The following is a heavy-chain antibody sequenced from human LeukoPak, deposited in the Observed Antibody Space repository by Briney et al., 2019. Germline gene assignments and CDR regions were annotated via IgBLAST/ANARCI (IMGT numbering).Heavy chain of an antibody. CDR3: ATDRVVVVTAIKNDAFDI. CDR2: ISSSSSYI. D-gene: IGHD2-21*02. Sequence: PGGSLRLSCAASGFTFSSYSMNWVRQAPGKGLEWVSSISSSSSYIYYADSVKGRFTISRDNAKNSLYLQMNSLRADDTAVYYCATDRVVVVTAIKNDAFDIWGQGTMVTVSS. CDR1: GFTFSSYS. V-gene: IGHV3-21*01. J-gene: IGHJ3*02.